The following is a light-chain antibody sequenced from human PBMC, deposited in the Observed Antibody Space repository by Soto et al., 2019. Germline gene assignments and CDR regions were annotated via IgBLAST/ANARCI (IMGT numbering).Light chain of an antibody. V-gene: IGLV2-8*01. J-gene: IGLJ3*02. CDR1: SSDVGGYNS. CDR2: EVS. CDR3: SSYAGSNNLV. Sequence: QSALTQPPSASGSPGQSVTISCAGTSSDVGGYNSVSWYQQHPGRAPKLMIYEVSKRPSGVPGRFSGSKSANTASLTVSGLQAEDEADYYCSSYAGSNNLVFGGGTKLTVL.